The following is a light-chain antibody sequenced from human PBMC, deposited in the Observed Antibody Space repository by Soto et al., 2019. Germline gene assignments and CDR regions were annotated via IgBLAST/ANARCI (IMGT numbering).Light chain of an antibody. V-gene: IGKV3-20*01. CDR2: AAS. CDR1: ESVSSNY. J-gene: IGKJ1*01. Sequence: DNVLTQSPGTLSSSPGEIATLSCRASESVSSNYLAWYQQRPGQAPRLLIYAASNRARCIPGRFGGSGSGTDFTLSVSRLEPEDFAVYYCQQYGSAPWTFGQGTKV. CDR3: QQYGSAPWT.